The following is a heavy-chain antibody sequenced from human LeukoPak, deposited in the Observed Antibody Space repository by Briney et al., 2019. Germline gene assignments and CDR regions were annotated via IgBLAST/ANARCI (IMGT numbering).Heavy chain of an antibody. Sequence: PSETLSLTCTLSGGSISSYYWSWLRQPAGKGLEWIGRIYTSGSTNYNPSLKSRVTTSVDTSKNQFSLKLSSVTAADTAVYYCARAGTAMVTGAFDIWGQGTMVTVSS. CDR1: GGSISSYY. D-gene: IGHD5-18*01. CDR2: IYTSGST. V-gene: IGHV4-4*07. J-gene: IGHJ3*02. CDR3: ARAGTAMVTGAFDI.